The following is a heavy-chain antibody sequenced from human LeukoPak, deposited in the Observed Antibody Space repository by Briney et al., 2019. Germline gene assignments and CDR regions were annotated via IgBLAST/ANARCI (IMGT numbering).Heavy chain of an antibody. CDR2: IYHSGST. J-gene: IGHJ4*02. CDR1: GGSISSSNW. CDR3: AGYGSGSYYKAFDY. D-gene: IGHD3-10*01. V-gene: IGHV4-4*02. Sequence: SETLSLTCAVSGGSISSSNWWSWVRQPPGKGLEWIGEIYHSGSTNYNPSLKSRVTISIDTSKNQFSLKLNSVTAADTAVYYCAGYGSGSYYKAFDYWGQGTLVTVSS.